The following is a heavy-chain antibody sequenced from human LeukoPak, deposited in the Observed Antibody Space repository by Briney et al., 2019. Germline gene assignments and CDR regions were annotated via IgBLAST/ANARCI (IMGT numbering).Heavy chain of an antibody. CDR2: INHSGST. J-gene: IGHJ6*02. CDR1: GGSFSGYY. D-gene: IGHD3-3*02. Sequence: PSETLSLTCAVYGGSFSGYYWSWIRRPPGKGREWIGEINHSGSTNYNPSLKSRVTISVDTSKNQFSLKLSSVTAADTAVYYCARDSIFYYYGMDVWGQGTTVTVSS. CDR3: ARDSIFYYYGMDV. V-gene: IGHV4-34*01.